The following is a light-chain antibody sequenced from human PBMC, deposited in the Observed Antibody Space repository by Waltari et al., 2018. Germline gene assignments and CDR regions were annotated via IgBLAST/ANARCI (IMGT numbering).Light chain of an antibody. Sequence: SYLVTQPPSVSVARGDRANLTCGGKHSKSKSAHLYRQRPGQAPVLVISYDSDRPSGFPDRLSVSNSENTATLTISRVEAGDEADYYCQVWDANTDPGVFGTGTEVTVL. V-gene: IGLV3-21*01. CDR1: HSKSKS. CDR2: YDS. CDR3: QVWDANTDPGV. J-gene: IGLJ1*01.